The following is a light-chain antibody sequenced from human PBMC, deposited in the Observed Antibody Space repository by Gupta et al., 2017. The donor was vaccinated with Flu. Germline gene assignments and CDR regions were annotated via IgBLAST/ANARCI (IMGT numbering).Light chain of an antibody. CDR2: KAS. CDR3: QQYNSYRG. J-gene: IGKJ1*01. V-gene: IGKV1-5*03. Sequence: DIQMTQSPSTLSASVGDRVTISCRASQSISSWLDWYQQKPGKAPKLLNYKASSLESGVPSRFSGSGSGTEFTLTISSLQPDEFATYYCQQYNSYRGFGQGTKVEIK. CDR1: QSISSW.